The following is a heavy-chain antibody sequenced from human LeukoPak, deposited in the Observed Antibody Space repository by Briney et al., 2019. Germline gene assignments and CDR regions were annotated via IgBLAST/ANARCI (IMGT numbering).Heavy chain of an antibody. J-gene: IGHJ4*02. CDR3: ARPRIARPSHYCFDY. D-gene: IGHD3-16*02. CDR1: GGTFSSYA. Sequence: SVKVSCKASGGTFSSYAISWVRQAPGQGLEWMGRIIPILGTANYAQKFQGRVTITTDESTSTAYMELSSLRSEDTAVYYCARPRIARPSHYCFDYWGQGTLVTVSS. V-gene: IGHV1-69*11. CDR2: IIPILGTA.